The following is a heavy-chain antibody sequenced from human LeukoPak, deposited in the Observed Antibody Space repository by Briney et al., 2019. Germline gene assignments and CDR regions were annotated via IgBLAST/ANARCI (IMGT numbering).Heavy chain of an antibody. V-gene: IGHV1-18*04. CDR2: ISAYNGNT. J-gene: IGHJ1*01. Sequence: ASVKVSCKASGYTFTSYGISLVRQAPGQALEWIGWISAYNGNTNYAQKLQGRVTMTTDTSTSTAYMELRSLRSDDTAVYYCARVSSGWYRYFQHWGQGTLVTVSS. CDR1: GYTFTSYG. CDR3: ARVSSGWYRYFQH. D-gene: IGHD6-19*01.